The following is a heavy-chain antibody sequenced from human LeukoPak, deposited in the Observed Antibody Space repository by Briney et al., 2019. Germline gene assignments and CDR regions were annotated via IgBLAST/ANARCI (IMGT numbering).Heavy chain of an antibody. J-gene: IGHJ4*02. Sequence: GGSLRLSCVASGFTFSTYAMNWVRQAPGKGLVWVSRINSDGSSTSYADSVKGRFTISRDNAKNTLYLQMNSLRAEDTAVYYCARDLVGATFDYWGQGTLVTVSS. CDR3: ARDLVGATFDY. CDR1: GFTFSTYA. CDR2: INSDGSST. D-gene: IGHD1-26*01. V-gene: IGHV3-74*01.